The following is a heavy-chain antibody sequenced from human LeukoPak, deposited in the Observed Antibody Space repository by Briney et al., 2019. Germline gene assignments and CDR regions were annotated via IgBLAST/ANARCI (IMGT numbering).Heavy chain of an antibody. CDR3: ARDQPEITYCGGDCYSDNWFDP. CDR1: GFTFSSYG. V-gene: IGHV3-33*01. CDR2: IWYDGSNK. Sequence: GGSLRLSCTASGFTFSSYGMHWVRQAPGKGLEWVAVIWYDGSNKYYADSVKGRFTISRDNSKNTLYLQMNSLRAEDTAVYYCARDQPEITYCGGDCYSDNWFDPWGQGTLVTVSS. J-gene: IGHJ5*02. D-gene: IGHD2-21*02.